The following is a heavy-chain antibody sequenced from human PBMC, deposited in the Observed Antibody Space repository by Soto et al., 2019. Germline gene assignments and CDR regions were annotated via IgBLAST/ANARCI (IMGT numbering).Heavy chain of an antibody. Sequence: QVQLQESGPGLVKPSQTLSLTCTVSGASISSGDYYWSWVRQPPGKGLEWIAYIYYTGSTYYNPSLTSRLTISLDTSENQFSLKLSSVTAADTAVYYCARTFYYDSRGSGRWFDPWGQGTLVTVSS. D-gene: IGHD3-22*01. CDR2: IYYTGST. V-gene: IGHV4-30-4*01. CDR1: GASISSGDYY. CDR3: ARTFYYDSRGSGRWFDP. J-gene: IGHJ5*02.